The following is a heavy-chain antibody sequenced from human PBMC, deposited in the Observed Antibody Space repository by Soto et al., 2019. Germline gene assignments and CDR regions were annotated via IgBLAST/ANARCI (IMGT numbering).Heavy chain of an antibody. J-gene: IGHJ4*02. CDR3: ARGAIRTFSRLYLDY. CDR2: INHSGST. CDR1: GVSFSGYS. V-gene: IGHV4-34*01. Sequence: SETLSLTCAVYGVSFSGYSWSWIRQPPGKGLEWIGEINHSGSTNYKPSLKSRFTISVDKSKNQFSLNLSYATAADTGVYYCARGAIRTFSRLYLDYGGQGTLGNVSS. D-gene: IGHD3-16*01.